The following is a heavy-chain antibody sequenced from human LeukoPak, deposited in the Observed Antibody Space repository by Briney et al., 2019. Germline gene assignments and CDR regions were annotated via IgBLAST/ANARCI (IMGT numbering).Heavy chain of an antibody. D-gene: IGHD2/OR15-2a*01. J-gene: IGHJ4*02. CDR1: GGSISSYY. Sequence: SETLSLTCTVSGGSISSYYWSWIRQPPGKGLEWIGYIYYSGSINYNPSLKSRVTISVDTSKNQFSLKLSSVTAADTAVYYCARNRAYWGQGTLVTVSS. V-gene: IGHV4-59*08. CDR3: ARNRAY. CDR2: IYYSGSI.